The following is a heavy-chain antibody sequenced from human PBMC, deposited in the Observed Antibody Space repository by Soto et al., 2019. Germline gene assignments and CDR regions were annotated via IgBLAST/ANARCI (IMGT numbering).Heavy chain of an antibody. D-gene: IGHD5-18*01. CDR1: GFTFSSYS. J-gene: IGHJ5*02. CDR2: ISSSSSTI. V-gene: IGHV3-48*02. CDR3: ARDSSYGYMGIWFDP. Sequence: GGSLRLSCAASGFTFSSYSMNWVRQAPGKGLEWVSYISSSSSTIYYADTVKARITISRDNAKIFLYLQMNSLRDEDTAVYYCARDSSYGYMGIWFDPWGQGT.